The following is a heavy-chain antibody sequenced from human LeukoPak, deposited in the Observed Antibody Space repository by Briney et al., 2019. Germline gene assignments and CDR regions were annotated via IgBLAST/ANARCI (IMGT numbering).Heavy chain of an antibody. CDR3: EREGRGYRVVAFHI. D-gene: IGHD5-12*01. Sequence: ASVKVSCKASGGTFSSYTISWVRQAPGQGLEWKGRNIPILGIANYAQKFQGRVTITADKSTSTAYMELSRLRSDDTAVYHCEREGRGYRVVAFHIWGQRTVVTVSS. CDR2: NIPILGIA. J-gene: IGHJ3*02. V-gene: IGHV1-69*04. CDR1: GGTFSSYT.